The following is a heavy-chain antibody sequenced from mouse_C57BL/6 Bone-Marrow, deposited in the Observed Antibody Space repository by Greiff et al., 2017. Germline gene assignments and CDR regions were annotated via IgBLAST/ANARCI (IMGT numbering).Heavy chain of an antibody. V-gene: IGHV1-85*01. Sequence: QVQLQQSGPELVKPGASVKLSCKASGYNFTSYDINWVKQRPGQGLEWIGWIYPRDGSTKYTEKFKGKATLTVDTSSSTAYMELHSLTSEDAAVYFCARLEFDGRSGDWYFDVWGTGTTVTVSS. CDR2: IYPRDGST. CDR1: GYNFTSYD. CDR3: ARLEFDGRSGDWYFDV. J-gene: IGHJ1*03. D-gene: IGHD1-1*01.